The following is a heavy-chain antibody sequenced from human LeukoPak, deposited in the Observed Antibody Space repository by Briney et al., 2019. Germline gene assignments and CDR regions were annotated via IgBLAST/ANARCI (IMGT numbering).Heavy chain of an antibody. J-gene: IGHJ5*02. CDR2: IYYSGST. Sequence: SETLSLTCTVSGGSISSGGYYWSWIRQHPGKGLEWIGYIYYSGSTYYNPSLKSRVTISVDTSKNQFSLKLSSVTAADTAVYYCAKVQAVAAYNWFDPWGQGTLVTVSS. CDR1: GGSISSGGYY. CDR3: AKVQAVAAYNWFDP. V-gene: IGHV4-31*03. D-gene: IGHD6-19*01.